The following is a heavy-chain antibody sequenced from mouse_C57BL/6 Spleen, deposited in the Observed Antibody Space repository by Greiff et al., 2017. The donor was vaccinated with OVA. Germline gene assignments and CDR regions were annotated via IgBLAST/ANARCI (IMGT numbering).Heavy chain of an antibody. D-gene: IGHD2-4*01. CDR1: GYTFTSYG. J-gene: IGHJ4*01. V-gene: IGHV1-81*01. CDR2: IYPRSGNT. Sequence: QVQLQQSGAELARPGASVKLSCKASGYTFTSYGISWVKQRTGQGLEWIGEIYPRSGNTYYYEKFKGKATLSADKSSSTAYMELRSLTSEDSAVYFCARRYYDYDDAMDYWGQGTSVTVSS. CDR3: ARRYYDYDDAMDY.